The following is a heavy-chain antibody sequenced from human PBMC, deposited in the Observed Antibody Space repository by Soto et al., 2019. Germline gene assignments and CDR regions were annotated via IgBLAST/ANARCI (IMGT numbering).Heavy chain of an antibody. J-gene: IGHJ6*02. CDR2: IWYDGSNK. D-gene: IGHD2-2*01. CDR3: ARGPQDIVVVPAAIPSGYYYGMDV. CDR1: GFTFSSYG. Sequence: QVQLVESGGGVVQPGRSLRLSCAASGFTFSSYGMHWVRQAPGKGLEWVAVIWYDGSNKYYADSVKGRFTISRDNSKTTLYLQMNSLRAEDTAVYYCARGPQDIVVVPAAIPSGYYYGMDVWGQGTTVTVSS. V-gene: IGHV3-33*01.